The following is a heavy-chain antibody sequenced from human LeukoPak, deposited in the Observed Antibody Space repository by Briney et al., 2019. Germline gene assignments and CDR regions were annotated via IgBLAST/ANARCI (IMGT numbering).Heavy chain of an antibody. Sequence: GGSLRLSFAASGFTFSSYAMHWVRQPPGRGLEWLTVISNDGSTKYYADSVRGRFTISRDNSKNTLYLQINGLRLDDTAVYYCARAMVRGVPFDYWGQGTLVTVSS. D-gene: IGHD3-10*01. V-gene: IGHV3-30-3*01. J-gene: IGHJ4*02. CDR1: GFTFSSYA. CDR2: ISNDGSTK. CDR3: ARAMVRGVPFDY.